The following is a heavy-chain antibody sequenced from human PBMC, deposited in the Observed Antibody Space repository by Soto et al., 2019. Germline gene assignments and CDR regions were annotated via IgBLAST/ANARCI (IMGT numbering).Heavy chain of an antibody. J-gene: IGHJ6*02. CDR2: ISGYNGDT. Sequence: QGHLVQSEAEVKKSGASVKVSCKASGYTFTRYGISWVRQAPGQGLEWMGWISGYNGDTNYAQKFQGRVSMTIDTSTTTAYMELRSLTSDDTAVYYCATNGQPPYYYYGLDVWGQGTKVTVSS. V-gene: IGHV1-18*01. D-gene: IGHD2-8*01. CDR3: ATNGQPPYYYYGLDV. CDR1: GYTFTRYG.